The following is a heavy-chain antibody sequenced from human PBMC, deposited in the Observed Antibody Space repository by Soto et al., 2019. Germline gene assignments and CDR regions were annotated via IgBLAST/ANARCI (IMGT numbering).Heavy chain of an antibody. CDR3: AKSAYYGWGSYWSFDF. CDR1: GFIFNNYG. J-gene: IGHJ4*02. V-gene: IGHV3-30*18. Sequence: QEQLVESGGGVVQPGRSLRLSCAASGFIFNNYGMNWVRQAPGKGLEWVAVISYDGSSKYYADSVKGRFTISRDNSKNSKSRQMSSLRPVDMAMYYCAKSAYYGWGSYWSFDFWGQGTLVTVSS. D-gene: IGHD3-10*01. CDR2: ISYDGSSK.